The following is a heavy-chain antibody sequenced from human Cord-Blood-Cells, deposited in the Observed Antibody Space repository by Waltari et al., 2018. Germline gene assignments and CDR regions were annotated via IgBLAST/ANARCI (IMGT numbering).Heavy chain of an antibody. CDR3: ARRDYDILTGYDY. Sequence: QVQLQQWGAGLLKPSETLSLTCAVYGGSFSGYYWSWIRQPPGKGLELIGEINHSGSTNYNPSLKSRVTISVDTSKNQFSLKLSSVTAADTAVYYCARRDYDILTGYDYWGQGTLVTVSS. J-gene: IGHJ4*02. CDR2: INHSGST. CDR1: GGSFSGYY. V-gene: IGHV4-34*01. D-gene: IGHD3-9*01.